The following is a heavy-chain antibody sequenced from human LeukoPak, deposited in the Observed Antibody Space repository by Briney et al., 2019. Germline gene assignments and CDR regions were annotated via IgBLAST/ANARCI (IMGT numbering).Heavy chain of an antibody. Sequence: GGSLRLSCAASGFTFSSYWMHWVRQAPGKGLVWVSRINTDGSSTSYADSVKGRFTISRDNSKNTLYLQMNSLRPEDTAVYYCAKDGQLGGSSWFTLYFDHWGQGTQVTVSS. CDR3: AKDGQLGGSSWFTLYFDH. J-gene: IGHJ4*02. V-gene: IGHV3-74*01. CDR1: GFTFSSYW. CDR2: INTDGSST. D-gene: IGHD6-13*01.